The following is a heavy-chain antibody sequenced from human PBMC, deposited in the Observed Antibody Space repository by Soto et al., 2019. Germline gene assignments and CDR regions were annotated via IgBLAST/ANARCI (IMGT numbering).Heavy chain of an antibody. D-gene: IGHD3-16*01. CDR2: VYIGGNT. CDR1: GFTVSSNY. CDR3: AGSVGGGFDY. V-gene: IGHV3-66*01. Sequence: EVQLVESGGGLVQPGGSLRLSCAASGFTVSSNYMSWVRQAPGKGLERVSVVYIGGNTYYAESVEDRFTISRDHFQNMLYLQMNSLRAEDTGVSLCAGSVGGGFDYWGQGTLVTVSS. J-gene: IGHJ4*02.